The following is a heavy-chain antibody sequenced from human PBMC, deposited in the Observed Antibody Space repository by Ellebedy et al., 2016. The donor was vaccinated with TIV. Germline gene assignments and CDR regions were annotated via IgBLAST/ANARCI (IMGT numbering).Heavy chain of an antibody. CDR2: IWPDGSKR. V-gene: IGHV3-33*08. CDR1: GFTFRNYG. Sequence: GESLKISCAASGFTFRNYGMHWVRQAPGKGLEWVAVIWPDGSKRYYADSVKGRFSMSRDNSKNTLFLQMHSLRADDTAVYYCARDPGSGWYFDYWGQGTLVTVSS. D-gene: IGHD6-19*01. CDR3: ARDPGSGWYFDY. J-gene: IGHJ4*02.